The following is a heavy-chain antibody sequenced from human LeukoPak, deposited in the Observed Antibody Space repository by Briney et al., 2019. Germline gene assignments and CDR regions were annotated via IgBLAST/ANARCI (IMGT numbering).Heavy chain of an antibody. Sequence: GGSLRLFCAASGFTFRDYVIHWVRQAPGQGLEWVALISNDGDIKYHADSVKGRFTISRDNSKNILYLQMNSLRAEDTAVYYCAKDRAVATIWGLGFDYWGQGNLVTVSS. J-gene: IGHJ4*02. CDR2: ISNDGDIK. CDR3: AKDRAVATIWGLGFDY. CDR1: GFTFRDYV. D-gene: IGHD5-12*01. V-gene: IGHV3-30*18.